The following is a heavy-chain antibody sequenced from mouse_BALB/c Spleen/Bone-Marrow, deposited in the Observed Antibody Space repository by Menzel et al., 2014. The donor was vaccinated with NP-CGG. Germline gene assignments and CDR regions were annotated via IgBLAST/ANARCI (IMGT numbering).Heavy chain of an antibody. CDR3: ARWAVRRPGYFDV. V-gene: IGHV1S81*02. CDR2: INPSNGRT. D-gene: IGHD2-14*01. Sequence: VQLQESGAELVKPGASVKLSCKASGYTFTSYWMHWVKPRPGQGLEWIGEINPSNGRTNYNEKFKSKATLTVDKSSSTAYMQLSSLTSEDSAVYYCARWAVRRPGYFDVWGAGTTVTVSS. J-gene: IGHJ1*01. CDR1: GYTFTSYW.